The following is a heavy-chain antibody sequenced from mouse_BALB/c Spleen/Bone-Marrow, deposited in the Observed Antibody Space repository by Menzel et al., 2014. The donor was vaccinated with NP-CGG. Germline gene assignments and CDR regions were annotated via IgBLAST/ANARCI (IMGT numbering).Heavy chain of an antibody. V-gene: IGHV5-12*02. D-gene: IGHD1-2*01. CDR3: ARRTAYAMDY. CDR1: GFTFSDYY. Sequence: EVKVVESGGGLVQPGGSLKLSCATSGFTFSDYYMYWVRQTPEKRLERVAYISNGGGSTYYPDTVKGRFTISRDNAKNTLYLQMSRLKSEDTAMYYCARRTAYAMDYWGQGTSVTVSS. J-gene: IGHJ4*01. CDR2: ISNGGGST.